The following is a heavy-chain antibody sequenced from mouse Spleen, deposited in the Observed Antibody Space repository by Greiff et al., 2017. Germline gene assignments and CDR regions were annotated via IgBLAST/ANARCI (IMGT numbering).Heavy chain of an antibody. CDR3: AREEGSSGSPFAY. Sequence: EVMLVESGGGLVKPGGSLKLSCAASGFTFSSYAMSWVRQSPEKRLEWVAEISSGGSYTYYPDTVTGRFTISRDNAKNTLYLEMSSLRSEDTAMYYCAREEGSSGSPFAYWGQGTLVTVSA. D-gene: IGHD3-1*01. V-gene: IGHV5-9-4*01. CDR1: GFTFSSYA. CDR2: ISSGGSYT. J-gene: IGHJ3*01.